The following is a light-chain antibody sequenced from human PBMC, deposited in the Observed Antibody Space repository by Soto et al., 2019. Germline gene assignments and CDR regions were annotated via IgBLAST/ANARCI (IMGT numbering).Light chain of an antibody. CDR1: SSDVGGYNY. V-gene: IGLV2-14*01. CDR3: TSYTSSSSYV. J-gene: IGLJ1*01. Sequence: QSALTQPASVSGSPGQSITISCTGASSDVGGYNYVSWYQQLPGKAPNLMIYDVSNRPSGVSNRFSGSKSGNTASLTISGLQSEYEADYYCTSYTSSSSYVFGTGTKLTVL. CDR2: DVS.